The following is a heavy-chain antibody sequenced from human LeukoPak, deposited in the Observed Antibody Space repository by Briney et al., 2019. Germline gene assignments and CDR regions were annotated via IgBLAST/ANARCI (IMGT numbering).Heavy chain of an antibody. CDR1: GGSFSGYY. J-gene: IGHJ4*02. CDR3: ATRRSGSHPYY. V-gene: IGHV4-34*01. Sequence: SETLSLTCAVYGGSFSGYYWSWIRQPPGKGLEWIGEINHSGSTNYNPSLKSRVTISVDTSKNQFSLKLSSVTAADTAVYYCATRRSGSHPYYWGQGTLVTVSS. D-gene: IGHD1-26*01. CDR2: INHSGST.